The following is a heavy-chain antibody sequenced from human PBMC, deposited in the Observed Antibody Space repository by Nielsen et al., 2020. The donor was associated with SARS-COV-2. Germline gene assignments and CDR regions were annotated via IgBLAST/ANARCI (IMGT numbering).Heavy chain of an antibody. CDR2: LRSKTYGETA. CDR3: TRDLYSQSVILWLY. Sequence: GGSLRLSCAASGYIFGDYAITWVRQAPGKGLEWLGVLRSKTYGETAEYAASVKGRFTISRDDSKGIAYLQMNSLKTEDTAVYYCTRDLYSQSVILWLYWGQGTLVTVSS. D-gene: IGHD2/OR15-2a*01. CDR1: GYIFGDYA. V-gene: IGHV3-49*04. J-gene: IGHJ4*02.